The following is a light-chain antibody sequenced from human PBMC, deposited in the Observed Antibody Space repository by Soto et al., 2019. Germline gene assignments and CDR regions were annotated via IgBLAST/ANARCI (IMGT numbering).Light chain of an antibody. CDR3: QQYNSWPPT. CDR1: QTFSSN. CDR2: AAS. Sequence: EIVMTQSPCTLSVSLGERAILSCRASQTFSSNVAWYQQKPGQAPRLLIYAASTRAPGIPARFSGSRSGTEFTLTISSLQSEDIAIYFCQQYNSWPPTFGQGTKVDIK. J-gene: IGKJ1*01. V-gene: IGKV3-15*01.